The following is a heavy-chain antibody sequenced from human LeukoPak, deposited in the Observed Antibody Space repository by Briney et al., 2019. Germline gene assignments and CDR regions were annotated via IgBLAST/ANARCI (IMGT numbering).Heavy chain of an antibody. CDR1: GFTFSNTR. CDR3: MTSATVVTGY. D-gene: IGHD4-23*01. Sequence: PGGSLRLSCTASGFTFSNTRVTWVRQGPGKGLEWVGRIKSKTDGGTTDYAAPVKGRFTISRDDSENTLYLQMSSLKPEDTAVYYCMTSATVVTGYWGQGTLVTVSS. CDR2: IKSKTDGGTT. J-gene: IGHJ4*02. V-gene: IGHV3-15*01.